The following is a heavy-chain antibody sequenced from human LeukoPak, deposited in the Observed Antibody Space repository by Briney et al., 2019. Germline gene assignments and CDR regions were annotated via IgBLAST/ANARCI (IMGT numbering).Heavy chain of an antibody. J-gene: IGHJ4*02. Sequence: GGSLRLSCAASGFTFDDYAMHWVRQAPGKGLEWVSGISWNSGSIGYADSVKGRFTISRDNAKNSLYLQMNSLRAEDTAVYYCARSMEMDAFDYWGQGTLVTVSS. D-gene: IGHD5-24*01. CDR1: GFTFDDYA. V-gene: IGHV3-9*01. CDR3: ARSMEMDAFDY. CDR2: ISWNSGSI.